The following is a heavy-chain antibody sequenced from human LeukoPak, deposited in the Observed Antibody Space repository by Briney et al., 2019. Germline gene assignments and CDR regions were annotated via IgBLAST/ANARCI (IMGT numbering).Heavy chain of an antibody. CDR1: GFTFSSYA. J-gene: IGHJ4*02. V-gene: IGHV3-23*01. CDR2: ISGSGGST. D-gene: IGHD2-21*02. Sequence: PGGSLRLSCAASGFTFSSYAMSWVRQAPGKGLEWVSAISGSGGSTYYADSVKGRFTISRDNSKNTLYLQMNSLRAEDTAVYYCAKSSCGGDCYSYFDYWGQGTLVTVSS. CDR3: AKSSCGGDCYSYFDY.